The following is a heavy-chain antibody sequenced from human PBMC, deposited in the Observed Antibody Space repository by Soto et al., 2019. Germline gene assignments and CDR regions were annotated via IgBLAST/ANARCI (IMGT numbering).Heavy chain of an antibody. CDR2: IWFDGSQK. V-gene: IGHV3-33*01. CDR3: VRGSSCTTTQCWNLGWFAP. CDR1: GFTFSGFV. Sequence: QVQLVESGGGVVQAGESLRLSCATSGFTFSGFVMQWVRQTPGKGLEWVAVIWFDGSQKYYADSVKGRFTISRDDSKNTLYLQMNNLRVEDTAVYFCVRGSSCTTTQCWNLGWFAPWGQGTLVTVSS. D-gene: IGHD2-8*01. J-gene: IGHJ5*02.